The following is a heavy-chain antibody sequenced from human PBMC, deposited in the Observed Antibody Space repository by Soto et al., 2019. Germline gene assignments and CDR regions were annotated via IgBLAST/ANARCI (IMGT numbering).Heavy chain of an antibody. J-gene: IGHJ4*02. Sequence: EVQMLESGGGLVQPGGSLRLSCAASGFTFSSYVISWLRQAPGKGREWVSGISGNGGNTYYADSVKGRFTIYRDNSKNPLYLQMNSLRAEDTAVYYCAKVTHNNWINLYFDYWGQGPLLTVPS. D-gene: IGHD1-1*01. CDR3: AKVTHNNWINLYFDY. V-gene: IGHV3-23*01. CDR1: GFTFSSYV. CDR2: ISGNGGNT.